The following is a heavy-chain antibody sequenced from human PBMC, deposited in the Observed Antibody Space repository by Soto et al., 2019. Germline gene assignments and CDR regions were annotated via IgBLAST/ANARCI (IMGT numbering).Heavy chain of an antibody. V-gene: IGHV3-53*01. J-gene: IGHJ6*03. CDR2: IYSGDNT. CDR1: GFTVSSSY. D-gene: IGHD4-17*01. CDR3: AKQAPSTVTTYYYYYYMDV. Sequence: GGSLRLSCAASGFTVSSSYMSWVRQAPGKELEWVSVIYSGDNTYYADSVMGRFTISRDNSKNTLYLQMNSLRAEDTAVYFCAKQAPSTVTTYYYYYYMDVWGKGTTVTVSS.